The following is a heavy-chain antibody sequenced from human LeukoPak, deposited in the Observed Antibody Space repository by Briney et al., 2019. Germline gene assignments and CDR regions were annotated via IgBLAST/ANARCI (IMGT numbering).Heavy chain of an antibody. CDR3: ASCPHSSGHFDY. CDR2: IYTSGST. CDR1: GGSISSGNDY. Sequence: SETLSLTCTVSGGSISSGNDYWSWIRQPAGKGLEWIGRIYTSGSTNYNPSLKSRVTISVDTSKNQFSLRLSSVTAADTAVYYCASCPHSSGHFDYWGQGTLVTVSS. D-gene: IGHD3-22*01. J-gene: IGHJ4*02. V-gene: IGHV4-61*02.